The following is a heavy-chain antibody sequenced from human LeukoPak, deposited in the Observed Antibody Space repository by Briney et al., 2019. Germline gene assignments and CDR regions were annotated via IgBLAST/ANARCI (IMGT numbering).Heavy chain of an antibody. J-gene: IGHJ5*02. CDR2: INPSGGST. D-gene: IGHD2-2*01. CDR3: ARGVIVVVPAANNWFDP. CDR1: GYTFTSYY. V-gene: IGHV1-46*01. Sequence: ASVKVSCKVSGYTFTSYYMHWVRQAPGQGLEWMGIINPSGGSTSYAQKFQGRVTMTRDTSTSTVYMELSSLRSEDTAVYYCARGVIVVVPAANNWFDPWGQGTLVTVSS.